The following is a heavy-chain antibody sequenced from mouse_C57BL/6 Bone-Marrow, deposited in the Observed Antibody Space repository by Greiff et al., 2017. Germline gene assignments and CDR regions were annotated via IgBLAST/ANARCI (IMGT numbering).Heavy chain of an antibody. CDR1: GFTFSDYG. J-gene: IGHJ4*01. D-gene: IGHD2-1*01. CDR3: SRPTYLLYYAMDY. CDR2: ISSGSSTI. Sequence: EVQLVESGGCLVKPGGSLKLSCAASGFTFSDYGMHWVRQAPEKGLEWVAYISSGSSTIYYADTVKGRFTISRDNAKNTLFLQMISLRSEDTAMYYCSRPTYLLYYAMDYWGQGTSVTVSS. V-gene: IGHV5-17*01.